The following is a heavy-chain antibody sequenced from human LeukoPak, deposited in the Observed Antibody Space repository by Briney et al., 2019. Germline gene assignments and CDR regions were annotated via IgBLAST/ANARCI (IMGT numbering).Heavy chain of an antibody. CDR3: ARASRPYNWFDP. Sequence: SETLSLTCAVYGGSFSGYYWSWIRQPPGKGLEWIGEINHSGSTNYNPSLKSRVTISVGTSKNQFSLKLSSVTAADTAVYYCARASRPYNWFDPWGQGTLVTVSS. CDR1: GGSFSGYY. J-gene: IGHJ5*02. V-gene: IGHV4-34*01. D-gene: IGHD2-2*01. CDR2: INHSGST.